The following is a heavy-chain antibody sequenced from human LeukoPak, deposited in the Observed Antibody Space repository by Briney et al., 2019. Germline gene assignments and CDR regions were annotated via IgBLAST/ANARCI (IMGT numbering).Heavy chain of an antibody. CDR2: ISSSSSAI. J-gene: IGHJ4*02. Sequence: GGSLRLSCAASGFTFSSYSMNWVRQAPGKGLEWVSYISSSSSAIYYADSVKGRFTISRDNAKNSLYLQMNSLRVEDTAVYYCARDLGSGSYIGYWGQGTQVTVSS. V-gene: IGHV3-48*01. CDR3: ARDLGSGSYIGY. CDR1: GFTFSSYS. D-gene: IGHD1-26*01.